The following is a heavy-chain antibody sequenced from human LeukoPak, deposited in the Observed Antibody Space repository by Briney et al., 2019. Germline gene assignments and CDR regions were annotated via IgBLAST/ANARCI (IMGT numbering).Heavy chain of an antibody. V-gene: IGHV3-48*01. Sequence: PGGSLSLSCAASGFTFSSYSMNWVRQAPGKGLEWVSYISSSSSTIYYADSVKGRFTISRDNAKNSLYLQMNSLRAEDTAVYYCARDYGAAAAYKYFQQWGQGTLVTVSS. D-gene: IGHD6-13*01. CDR1: GFTFSSYS. CDR2: ISSSSSTI. CDR3: ARDYGAAAAYKYFQQ. J-gene: IGHJ1*01.